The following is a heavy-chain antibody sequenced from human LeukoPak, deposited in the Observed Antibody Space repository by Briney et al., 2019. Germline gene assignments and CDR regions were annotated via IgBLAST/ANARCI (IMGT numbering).Heavy chain of an antibody. Sequence: SETLSLTCTVSGGSISSYYWSWIRQPAGKGLEWIGRIYTSGSTNYNPSLKSRVTISVDTSKNQFSLKLSSVTAADTAVYYCARDLGADYYGSGTDWFDPWGQGTLVTVSS. J-gene: IGHJ5*02. D-gene: IGHD3-10*01. CDR2: IYTSGST. CDR3: ARDLGADYYGSGTDWFDP. V-gene: IGHV4-4*07. CDR1: GGSISSYY.